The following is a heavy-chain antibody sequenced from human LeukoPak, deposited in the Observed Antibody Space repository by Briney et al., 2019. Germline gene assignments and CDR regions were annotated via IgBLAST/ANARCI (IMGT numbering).Heavy chain of an antibody. CDR1: GGSISSGGYY. D-gene: IGHD2-15*01. CDR2: IYYSGST. CDR3: ARVSGSNYRNYFDY. Sequence: PSETLSLTCTVSGGSISSGGYYWSWIRQLPGKGLEWIGYIYYSGSTYYNPSLKSQVTISIDTSKKQFSLKLSSVTAADTAVYYCARVSGSNYRNYFDYWGQGTQVTVSS. J-gene: IGHJ4*02. V-gene: IGHV4-61*08.